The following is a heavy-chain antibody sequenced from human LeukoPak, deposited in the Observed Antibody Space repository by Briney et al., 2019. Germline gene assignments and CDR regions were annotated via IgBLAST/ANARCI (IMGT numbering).Heavy chain of an antibody. CDR2: IHTSGST. CDR1: GVSISSYY. Sequence: SETLSLTCTVSGVSISSYYWSWIRQPAGKGLEWIGRIHTSGSTNYNPSLKSRVTMSVDTSKNQFSLKLNSVTAADTAAYYCARDQYYYDSSAYRTIDYWGQGTLVTVSS. D-gene: IGHD3-22*01. V-gene: IGHV4-4*07. J-gene: IGHJ4*02. CDR3: ARDQYYYDSSAYRTIDY.